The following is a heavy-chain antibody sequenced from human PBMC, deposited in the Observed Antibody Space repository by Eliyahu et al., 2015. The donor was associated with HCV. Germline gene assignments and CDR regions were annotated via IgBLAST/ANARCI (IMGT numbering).Heavy chain of an antibody. J-gene: IGHJ4*02. D-gene: IGHD1-26*01. CDR1: GFTFNNAW. V-gene: IGHV3-15*01. CDR2: IKRKSDGETT. CDR3: STPGVAASYFNY. Sequence: EVQLVESGGGLLKPGGSLRLSCVASGFTFNNAWMXWVRQAPGKGLEWVGRIKRKSDGETTDYAAPVKGRFTISRDDSKNTLYLQMNSLTTEDTAVYYCSTPGVAASYFNYWGQGTLVTVSS.